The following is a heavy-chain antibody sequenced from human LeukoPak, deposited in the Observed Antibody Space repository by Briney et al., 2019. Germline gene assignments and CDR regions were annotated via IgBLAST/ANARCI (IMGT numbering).Heavy chain of an antibody. V-gene: IGHV3-7*03. CDR1: GFTFSSYW. D-gene: IGHD6-19*01. CDR2: IKEDGSES. Sequence: GGSLRLSCAASGFTFSSYWMTWVRQAPGKGLERVANIKEDGSESYYVDSVKGRFTISRDNAKDSLYLQMNSLRAEDTAVYYCARGVAGFDIWGQGTMVTVSS. CDR3: ARGVAGFDI. J-gene: IGHJ3*02.